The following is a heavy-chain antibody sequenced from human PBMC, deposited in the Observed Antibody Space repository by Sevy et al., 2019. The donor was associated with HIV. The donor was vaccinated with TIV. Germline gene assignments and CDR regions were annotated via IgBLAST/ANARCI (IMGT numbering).Heavy chain of an antibody. CDR1: GFTFSSYS. Sequence: GGSLRLSCAASGFTFSSYSMNWVRQAPGKGLEWVSYISSSSSTIYYADSVKGRFTISRDNAKKSLYLQMNSLRDEDTAVYYCARDYDSSEHYYGMDVWGQGTTVTVSS. CDR2: ISSSSSTI. V-gene: IGHV3-48*02. CDR3: ARDYDSSEHYYGMDV. J-gene: IGHJ6*02. D-gene: IGHD3-22*01.